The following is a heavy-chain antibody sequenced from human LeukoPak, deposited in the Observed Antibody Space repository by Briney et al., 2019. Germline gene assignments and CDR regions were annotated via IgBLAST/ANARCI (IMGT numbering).Heavy chain of an antibody. CDR2: VIPIFGTT. Sequence: ASVKVSCKAPGGTFSGYAITWVRQAPGHGLEWMGDVIPIFGTTHYAQKFQGRVTLTADESTNTAYVELSSLKSEDMAVYYCCSSSGYYMDVWGEGTTVTVSS. D-gene: IGHD6-6*01. J-gene: IGHJ6*03. CDR3: CSSSGYYMDV. CDR1: GGTFSGYA. V-gene: IGHV1-69*13.